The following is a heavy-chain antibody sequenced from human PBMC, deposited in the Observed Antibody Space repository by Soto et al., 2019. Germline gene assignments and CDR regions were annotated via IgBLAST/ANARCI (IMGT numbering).Heavy chain of an antibody. Sequence: PGGSLRLSCAASGFTFDGYGMSWVRQAPGKGLEWVSGINWNGGSTGYADSVKGRFTISRDNAKNSLYLQMNSLRAEDTALYHCARRIKDYYYYYYTDCWGKGTTVTVSS. CDR3: ARRIKDYYYYYYTDC. J-gene: IGHJ6*03. V-gene: IGHV3-20*01. CDR2: INWNGGST. CDR1: GFTFDGYG.